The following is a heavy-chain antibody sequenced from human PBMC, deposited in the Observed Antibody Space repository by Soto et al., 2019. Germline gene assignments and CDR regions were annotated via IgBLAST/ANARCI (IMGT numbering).Heavy chain of an antibody. CDR2: ISAYNGNT. CDR1: GYTFTSYG. Sequence: GASVKVSCKASGYTFTSYGISWVRQAPGQGLEWMGWISAYNGNTNYAQKLQGRVTMTTDTSTSTAYMELSSLRSEDTAVYYCAREPQIYYDSSGHFDYWGQGTLVTVSS. V-gene: IGHV1-18*01. CDR3: AREPQIYYDSSGHFDY. D-gene: IGHD3-22*01. J-gene: IGHJ4*02.